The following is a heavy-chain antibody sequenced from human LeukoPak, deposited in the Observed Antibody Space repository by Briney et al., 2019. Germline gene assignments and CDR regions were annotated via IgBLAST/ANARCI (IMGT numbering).Heavy chain of an antibody. CDR2: IIPIYGTP. J-gene: IGHJ3*01. Sequence: ASVKVSCKASGGTLSGYAISWVRQAPGQGLEWMGGIIPIYGTPHSAQKFQGRVTITTDESTSTAFMDLSSLRSEDTAVYYCARDPASFLSGYRQSVWGQGTMVTVSS. CDR1: GGTLSGYA. CDR3: ARDPASFLSGYRQSV. D-gene: IGHD5-12*01. V-gene: IGHV1-69*05.